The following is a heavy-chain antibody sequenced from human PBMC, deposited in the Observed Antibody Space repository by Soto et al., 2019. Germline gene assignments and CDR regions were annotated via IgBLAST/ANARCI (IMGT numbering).Heavy chain of an antibody. V-gene: IGHV1-3*01. D-gene: IGHD6-19*01. CDR3: ARGDVSGWADYYYYGMDV. J-gene: IGHJ6*01. CDR2: INAGNGNT. Sequence: GVPVKVSSKARGYTFTSYALRWARHDTGQRIEWMGWINAGNGNTKYSQKFQGRVTITRDTSASTAYMELSSLRSEDTAVYYCARGDVSGWADYYYYGMDVWGQGTTVTVSS. CDR1: GYTFTSYA.